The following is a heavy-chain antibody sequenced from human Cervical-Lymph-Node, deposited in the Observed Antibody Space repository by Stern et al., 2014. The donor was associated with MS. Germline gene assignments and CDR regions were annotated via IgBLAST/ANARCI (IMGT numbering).Heavy chain of an antibody. CDR1: GFTFRDYW. J-gene: IGHJ4*02. Sequence: EVPLVESGGALVQPGGSLRLSCAASGFTFRDYWMSWVRQTPGKGLEWVAHIKDDGIEKYYVYSVKGRFTSSRDNAKASLFLQMNSLRAEDTAIYYCARINLDFWGQGALVTVSS. CDR2: IKDDGIEK. CDR3: ARINLDF. V-gene: IGHV3-7*01.